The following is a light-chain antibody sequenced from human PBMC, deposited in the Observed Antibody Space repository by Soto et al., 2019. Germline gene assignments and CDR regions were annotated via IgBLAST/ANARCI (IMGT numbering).Light chain of an antibody. Sequence: DIQMTQSPSSLSASVGDRVTITCQASQDISNYLNWYQQKPGKAPKLLIYDASSLESGVPSRFSGSGSGTEFTLTISSLQPDDFATYYCQQYNSYSEWTFGQGTKVEIK. J-gene: IGKJ1*01. V-gene: IGKV1-5*01. CDR2: DAS. CDR1: QDISNY. CDR3: QQYNSYSEWT.